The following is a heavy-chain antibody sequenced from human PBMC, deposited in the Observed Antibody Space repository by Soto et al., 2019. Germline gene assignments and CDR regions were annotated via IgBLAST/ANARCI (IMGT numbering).Heavy chain of an antibody. D-gene: IGHD6-13*01. V-gene: IGHV3-74*01. J-gene: IGHJ4*02. CDR3: VRGSNNWYGIDY. CDR2: MNMDGSII. CDR1: GFTFSSYW. Sequence: DVQLVESGGGLVQPGGSLTLSCAASGFTFSSYWMHWARQAPGKGLVWVSRMNMDGSIINYAGSVKGRFTISRDNAKXXXXXXXXXXXGXXXXXXXXVRGSNNWYGIDYWGQGTRVTVSS.